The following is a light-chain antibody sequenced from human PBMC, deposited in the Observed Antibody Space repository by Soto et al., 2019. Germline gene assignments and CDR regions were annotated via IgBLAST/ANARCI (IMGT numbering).Light chain of an antibody. CDR3: TSYTSSGTYV. J-gene: IGLJ1*01. CDR2: DVS. V-gene: IGLV2-14*01. CDR1: SSDVGGYNY. Sequence: QSVLTQPASVSGSPGESITISCTGTSSDVGGYNYVSWHQQHPGKAPKLTIYDVSSRPSGVSNRFSASKSGNTASLTISGLQAEDEADSYCTSYTSSGTYVFGTGTKVTV.